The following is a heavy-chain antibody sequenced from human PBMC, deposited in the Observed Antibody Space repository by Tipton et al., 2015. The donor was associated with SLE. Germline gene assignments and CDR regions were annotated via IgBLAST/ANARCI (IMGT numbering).Heavy chain of an antibody. CDR2: INHSGTT. V-gene: IGHV4-34*01. D-gene: IGHD5-12*01. CDR3: ARGRDGAATIKGNWFDP. J-gene: IGHJ5*02. CDR1: GGSFSGYY. Sequence: TLSLTCSVYGGSFSGYYWGWIRQPPGKGLEWIGEINHSGTTFYNPSLKSRVTISVDASKNQFSLNLHSVTAADTSVYYCARGRDGAATIKGNWFDPWGQGTLVTVSS.